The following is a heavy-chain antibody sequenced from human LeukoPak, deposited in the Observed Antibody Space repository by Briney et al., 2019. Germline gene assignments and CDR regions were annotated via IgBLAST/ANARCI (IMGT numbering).Heavy chain of an antibody. D-gene: IGHD2-2*01. CDR3: ATGKQLVDYYGMDV. CDR1: GYTLTELS. Sequence: GASVKVSCKVSGYTLTELSMHWVRQAPGKGLEWMGGFDPEDGETIYAQKFQGRATMTEDTSTDTAYMELSSLRSEDTAVYYCATGKQLVDYYGMDVWGQGTTVTVSS. J-gene: IGHJ6*02. CDR2: FDPEDGET. V-gene: IGHV1-24*01.